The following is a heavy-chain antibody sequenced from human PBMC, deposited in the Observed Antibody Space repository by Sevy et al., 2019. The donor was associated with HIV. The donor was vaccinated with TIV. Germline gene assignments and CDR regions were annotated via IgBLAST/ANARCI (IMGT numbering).Heavy chain of an antibody. CDR3: ARSRSNYADYYFDY. CDR1: GFTFSNSY. CDR2: FSSGSSYT. J-gene: IGHJ4*02. V-gene: IGHV3-11*06. D-gene: IGHD4-17*01. Sequence: GGSLRLSCAASGFTFSNSYMTWIRQSPGKGLQWISYFSSGSSYTNNADSVKGRFTISRDNAKNSLYLEIHTLRPEDTAVYYCARSRSNYADYYFDYWGQGTVVTVSS.